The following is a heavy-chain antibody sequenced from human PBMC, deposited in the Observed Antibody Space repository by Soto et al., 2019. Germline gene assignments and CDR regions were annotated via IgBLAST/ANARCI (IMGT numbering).Heavy chain of an antibody. V-gene: IGHV5-51*01. Sequence: ESMKISCKGSGYIFDNYWIAWVRQMPGKGLEWMGIIYPYDSDTRYSPSFQGQVTISADKSITTAYLHWSSLKASNTAMYYCARRPTGTTGSYAFDFWGQGTMVTVSS. D-gene: IGHD1-7*01. CDR1: GYIFDNYW. J-gene: IGHJ3*01. CDR2: IYPYDSDT. CDR3: ARRPTGTTGSYAFDF.